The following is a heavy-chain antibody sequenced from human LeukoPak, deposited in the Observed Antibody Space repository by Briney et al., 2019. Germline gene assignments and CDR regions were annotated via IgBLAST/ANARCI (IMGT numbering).Heavy chain of an antibody. J-gene: IGHJ4*02. CDR1: GGSISSGGYY. D-gene: IGHD3-22*01. CDR2: IYHSGST. V-gene: IGHV4-30-2*01. Sequence: SETLSLTCTVSGGSISSGGYYWSWIRQPPGKGLEWIGYIYHSGSTYYNPSLKSRVTISVDTSKNQFSLKLSSVTAADTAVYYCARHAGYDSSAVDYWGQGTLVTVSS. CDR3: ARHAGYDSSAVDY.